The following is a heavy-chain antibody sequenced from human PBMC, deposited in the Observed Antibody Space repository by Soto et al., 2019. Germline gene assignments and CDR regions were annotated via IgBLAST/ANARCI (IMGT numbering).Heavy chain of an antibody. J-gene: IGHJ6*02. CDR1: GHSFTGHY. CDR2: INPNSGDT. CDR3: TRALIGFLDWLPDNYYYGMDV. D-gene: IGHD3-3*02. Sequence: ASVKVSCKVSGHSFTGHYMHWVRQAPGQGLEWMGWINPNSGDTNYARKFQGRVTMTRDTSIKTVYMELSSLRSDDTAVYYCTRALIGFLDWLPDNYYYGMDVWGQGTTVTVSS. V-gene: IGHV1-2*02.